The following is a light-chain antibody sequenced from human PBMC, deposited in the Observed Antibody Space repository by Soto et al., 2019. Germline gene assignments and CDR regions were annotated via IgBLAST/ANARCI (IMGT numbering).Light chain of an antibody. Sequence: EIVLTQSPGTLSLSPGGRATLSCRASQSVSSRYLAWYQQKPGQAPRLLIYGASSRATDIPDRFSGSGSGTDFTLTISGLEPEDFALYYCQQYSASPKWTFGQGTKVDIK. CDR1: QSVSSRY. J-gene: IGKJ1*01. V-gene: IGKV3-20*01. CDR3: QQYSASPKWT. CDR2: GAS.